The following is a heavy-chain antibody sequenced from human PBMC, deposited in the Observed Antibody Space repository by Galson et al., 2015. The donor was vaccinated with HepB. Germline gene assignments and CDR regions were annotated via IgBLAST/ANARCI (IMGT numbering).Heavy chain of an antibody. CDR3: AREDCSSTSCYPNWFDP. Sequence: SVKVSCKASGYTFTRYYMHWVRQAPGQGLEWMGIINPSGGSTSYAQKFQGRVTMTRDTSTSTVYMELSSLRSEDTAVYYCAREDCSSTSCYPNWFDPWGQGTLVTVSS. CDR1: GYTFTRYY. J-gene: IGHJ5*02. CDR2: INPSGGST. D-gene: IGHD2-2*01. V-gene: IGHV1-46*01.